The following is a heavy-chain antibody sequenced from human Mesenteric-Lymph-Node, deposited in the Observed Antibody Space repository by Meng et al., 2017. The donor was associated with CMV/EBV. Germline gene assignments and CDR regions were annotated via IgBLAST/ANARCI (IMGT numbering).Heavy chain of an antibody. J-gene: IGHJ6*02. D-gene: IGHD7-27*01. CDR1: GYTFTSYG. V-gene: IGHV1-18*01. CDR3: SRTGDSYYYYGMDV. Sequence: AAVPVSCKASGYTFTSYGISWVRQAPGQGLEWMGWISAYNGNTNYAQKLQGRVTMTTDTSTSTAYMELRSLRSDDTAVFYCSRTGDSYYYYGMDVWGQGTTVTVSS. CDR2: ISAYNGNT.